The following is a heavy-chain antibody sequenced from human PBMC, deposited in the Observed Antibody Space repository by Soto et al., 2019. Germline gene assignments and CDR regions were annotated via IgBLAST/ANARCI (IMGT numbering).Heavy chain of an antibody. CDR3: ASDIAYRVDDG. CDR1: GGSVSSRDW. J-gene: IGHJ4*02. Sequence: SETLSLTCAVSGGSVSSRDWWSWVRQPPEKGLEWIGEIHHSGYTHYNPPLQSRVTISIDNSKNHFSLEMTAVTAADTAVYYCASDIAYRVDDGWGQGTLVTVSS. D-gene: IGHD3-16*02. CDR2: IHHSGYT. V-gene: IGHV4-4*02.